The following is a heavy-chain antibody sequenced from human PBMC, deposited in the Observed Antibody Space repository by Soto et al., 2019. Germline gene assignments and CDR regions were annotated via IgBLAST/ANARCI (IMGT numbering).Heavy chain of an antibody. V-gene: IGHV3-30-3*01. J-gene: IGHJ3*02. CDR3: ARASGILSAFDI. Sequence: QVQLVESGGGVVQPGRSLRLSCAASGFTFSSYAMHWVRQAPGKGLEWVAVISYDGSNKYYADSVKGRFTISRDNSKNTLYLQMNSLRAEDTAVYYCARASGILSAFDIWGQGTMVTVSS. CDR1: GFTFSSYA. D-gene: IGHD2-15*01. CDR2: ISYDGSNK.